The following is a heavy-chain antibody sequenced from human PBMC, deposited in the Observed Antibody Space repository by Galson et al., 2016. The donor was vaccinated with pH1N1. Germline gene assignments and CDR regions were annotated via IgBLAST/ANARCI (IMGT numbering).Heavy chain of an antibody. J-gene: IGHJ3*02. V-gene: IGHV5-51*03. CDR2: VNPGGSTI. CDR3: ARQYDFGDYRGDAFDI. D-gene: IGHD4-17*01. CDR1: GYSFTSQW. Sequence: QSGAEVKKPGESLKISCKASGYSFTSQWIAWVRQVPGKGLGWVGVVNPGGSTIRYSPPFQGQVTISSDKSINIAYLQWISLRASDTATYYCARQYDFGDYRGDAFDIWGQGTMVIVSS.